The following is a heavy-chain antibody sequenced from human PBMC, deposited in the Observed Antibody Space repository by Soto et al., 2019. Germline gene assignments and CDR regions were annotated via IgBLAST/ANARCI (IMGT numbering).Heavy chain of an antibody. CDR1: GFTFSSYG. J-gene: IGHJ4*02. D-gene: IGHD5-18*01. CDR2: IWYDGSNK. CDR3: ASGYSYGYPIDY. Sequence: LRLSCAASGFTFSSYGMHWVRQAPGKGLEWVAVIWYDGSNKYYADSVKGRFTISRDNSKNTLYLQMNSLRAEDTAVYYCASGYSYGYPIDYWGQGTLVTVS. V-gene: IGHV3-33*01.